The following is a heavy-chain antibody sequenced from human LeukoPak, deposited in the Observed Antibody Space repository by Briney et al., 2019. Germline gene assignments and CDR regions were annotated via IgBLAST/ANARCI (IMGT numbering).Heavy chain of an antibody. CDR3: ARVRNYYDSSGYPDY. D-gene: IGHD3-22*01. CDR1: GGTFISYA. Sequence: SVKVSCKASGGTFISYAISWVRQAPGQGLEWMGGIIPIFGTANYAQKFQGRVTITADESTSTAYMELSSLRSEDTAVYYCARVRNYYDSSGYPDYWGQGTLVTVSS. V-gene: IGHV1-69*13. CDR2: IIPIFGTA. J-gene: IGHJ4*02.